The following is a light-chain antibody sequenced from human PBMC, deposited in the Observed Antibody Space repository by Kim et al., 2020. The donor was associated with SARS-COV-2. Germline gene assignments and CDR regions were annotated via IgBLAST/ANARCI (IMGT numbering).Light chain of an antibody. J-gene: IGKJ1*01. CDR3: HQYDRSRT. V-gene: IGKV3-20*01. CDR1: QTISSDY. Sequence: PGESAPLCSSARQTISSDYSAWYQKTPGQATRLLIYGASTSATGTPDRFSGGGSGTDFRLTIRRLEPEDFAVYYCHQYDRSRTFGQGTKVDIK. CDR2: GAS.